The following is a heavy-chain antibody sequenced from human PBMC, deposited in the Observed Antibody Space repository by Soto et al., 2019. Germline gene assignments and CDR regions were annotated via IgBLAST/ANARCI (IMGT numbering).Heavy chain of an antibody. CDR1: GYSVSSGSYY. V-gene: IGHV4-61*01. J-gene: IGHJ6*02. D-gene: IGHD2-2*01. Sequence: SETLSLTCTVPGYSVSSGSYYWSWNRQPPGKGLEWIGYIYYSGSINYNPSLKSRVTISVDTSKNQFSLKLSSVTAADTAVYYCARDLTLGYCISTSCYDYYGMDVWGQGTTVT. CDR2: IYYSGSI. CDR3: ARDLTLGYCISTSCYDYYGMDV.